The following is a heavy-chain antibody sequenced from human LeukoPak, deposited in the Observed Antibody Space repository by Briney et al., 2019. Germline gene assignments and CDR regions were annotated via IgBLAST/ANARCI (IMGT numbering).Heavy chain of an antibody. D-gene: IGHD3-22*01. V-gene: IGHV4-34*01. CDR2: INHSGST. CDR1: GGSFSGYY. Sequence: SETLSLTCAVYGGSFSGYYWSWIRQPPGKGLEWIGEINHSGSTNYNPSLKSRVTISVDTSKNQFSLKLSSVTAADTAAYYCARGGSGYYRFDYWGQGTLVTVSS. J-gene: IGHJ4*02. CDR3: ARGGSGYYRFDY.